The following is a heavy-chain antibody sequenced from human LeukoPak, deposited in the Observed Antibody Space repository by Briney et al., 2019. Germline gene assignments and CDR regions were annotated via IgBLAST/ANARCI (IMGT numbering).Heavy chain of an antibody. Sequence: PSETLSLTCTVSGGSISSSSYYWGWIRQPPGKGLEWIGSIYYSGSTYYNPSLKSRVTISVDTSKSQFSLKLSSVTAADTAVYYCARDLVGGGAKFDPWGQGTLVTVSS. CDR2: IYYSGST. D-gene: IGHD3-16*01. CDR1: GGSISSSSYY. V-gene: IGHV4-39*07. CDR3: ARDLVGGGAKFDP. J-gene: IGHJ5*02.